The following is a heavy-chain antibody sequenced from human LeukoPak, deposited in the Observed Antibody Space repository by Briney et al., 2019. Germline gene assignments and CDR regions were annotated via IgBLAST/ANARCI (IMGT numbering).Heavy chain of an antibody. CDR3: AREHGSGYYFHYYFDY. Sequence: PGGSLRLSCAASGFTFSSYAMHWARQAPGKGLEWVAVISYDGSNKYYADSVKGRFTISRDNSKNTLYLQMNSLRAEDTAVYYCAREHGSGYYFHYYFDYWGQGTLVTVSS. J-gene: IGHJ4*02. D-gene: IGHD3-22*01. CDR1: GFTFSSYA. V-gene: IGHV3-30-3*01. CDR2: ISYDGSNK.